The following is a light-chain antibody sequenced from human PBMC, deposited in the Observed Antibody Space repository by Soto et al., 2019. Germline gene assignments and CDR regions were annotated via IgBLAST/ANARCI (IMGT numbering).Light chain of an antibody. CDR3: CSYAGSYTHVV. CDR1: SSDVGGYNY. V-gene: IGLV2-14*01. CDR2: EVS. J-gene: IGLJ2*01. Sequence: QSALTQPASVSGSPGQSITISCTGTSSDVGGYNYVSWYQQHPGKAPKLMIYEVSNRPSGVSNRFSGSKSGNTASLTISGLQAEDEADYYCCSYAGSYTHVVFGGGTKLTVL.